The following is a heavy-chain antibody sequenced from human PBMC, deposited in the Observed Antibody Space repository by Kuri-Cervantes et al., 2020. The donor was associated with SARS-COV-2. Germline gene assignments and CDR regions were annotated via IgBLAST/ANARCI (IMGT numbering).Heavy chain of an antibody. V-gene: IGHV3-23*01. CDR2: ISGSGGST. J-gene: IGHJ4*02. CDR1: GFTFSSYA. CDR3: AREGLAVAGTVDY. Sequence: GESLKISCAASGFTFSSYAMSWVRQAPGKGLEWISAISGSGGSTYYADPVKGRFTISRDNSKNTLYLQMNSLRADDTAVYYCAREGLAVAGTVDYWGQGTLVTVSS. D-gene: IGHD6-19*01.